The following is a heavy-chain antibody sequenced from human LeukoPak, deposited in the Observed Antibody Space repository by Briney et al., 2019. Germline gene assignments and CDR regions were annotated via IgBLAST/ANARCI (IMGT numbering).Heavy chain of an antibody. Sequence: SSYGMHWVRQPPGKGLEWIGSIYYSGNTYYNPSFKSRLTISVDTSMNQFSLKLSSVTAADTAVYYCARLDVVIVPAHPSVWGQGTMVTVSS. D-gene: IGHD2-2*03. V-gene: IGHV4-39*01. CDR2: IYYSGNT. J-gene: IGHJ3*01. CDR1: SSYG. CDR3: ARLDVVIVPAHPSV.